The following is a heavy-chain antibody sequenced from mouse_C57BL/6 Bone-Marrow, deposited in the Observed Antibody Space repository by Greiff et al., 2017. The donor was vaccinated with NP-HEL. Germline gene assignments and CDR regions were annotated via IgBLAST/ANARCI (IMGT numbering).Heavy chain of an antibody. V-gene: IGHV1-22*01. Sequence: EVQLQQSGPELVKPGASVKMSCKASGYTFTDYYMHWVKQSHGKSLEWIGYINPNNGGTSYNQKFKGKATLTVNKSSSTAYMELRSLTSEDSAVYYCVYGSSYDCAMDYWGQGTSVTVSS. D-gene: IGHD1-1*01. CDR2: INPNNGGT. CDR1: GYTFTDYY. J-gene: IGHJ4*01. CDR3: VYGSSYDCAMDY.